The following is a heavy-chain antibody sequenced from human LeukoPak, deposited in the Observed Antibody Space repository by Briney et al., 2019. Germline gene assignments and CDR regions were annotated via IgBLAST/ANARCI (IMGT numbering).Heavy chain of an antibody. D-gene: IGHD3-9*01. V-gene: IGHV4-34*01. CDR1: GGSFSGYY. Sequence: SETLSLTCAVYGGSFSGYYWSWIRQPPGKGLEWIGEINHSGSTNYNPSLKSRVTISVDTSKNQFSLKLSSVTAADTAVYYCARPLRNDLLTGFEYWGQGALVAVSS. CDR3: ARPLRNDLLTGFEY. J-gene: IGHJ4*02. CDR2: INHSGST.